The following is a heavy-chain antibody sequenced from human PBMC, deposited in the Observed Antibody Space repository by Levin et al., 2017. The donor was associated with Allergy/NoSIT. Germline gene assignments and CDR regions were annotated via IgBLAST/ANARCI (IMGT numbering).Heavy chain of an antibody. CDR3: ARDPGYCSGGSWFSAFDI. D-gene: IGHD2-15*01. V-gene: IGHV3-21*01. CDR1: GFTFSSYS. CDR2: ISSSSSYI. Sequence: GGSLRLSCAASGFTFSSYSMNWVRQAPGKGLEWVSSISSSSSYIYYADSVKGRFTISRDNAKNSLYLQMNSLRAEDTAVYYCARDPGYCSGGSWFSAFDIWGQGTMVTVSS. J-gene: IGHJ3*02.